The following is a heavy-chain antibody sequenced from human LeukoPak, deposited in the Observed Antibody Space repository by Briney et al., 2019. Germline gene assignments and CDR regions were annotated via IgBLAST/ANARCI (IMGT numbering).Heavy chain of an antibody. CDR2: IYTSGST. D-gene: IGHD4-17*01. V-gene: IGHV4-61*02. Sequence: PSETLSLTCTISGGTISSGTYYWSWLRQPAGKGLEWVGRIYTSGSTNYNPSLKSRVTMSVDTSKNQFSLKLSSVTAADTAVYYCARTKKVDPGDYENYFDYWGQGALVTVSS. CDR1: GGTISSGTYY. CDR3: ARTKKVDPGDYENYFDY. J-gene: IGHJ4*02.